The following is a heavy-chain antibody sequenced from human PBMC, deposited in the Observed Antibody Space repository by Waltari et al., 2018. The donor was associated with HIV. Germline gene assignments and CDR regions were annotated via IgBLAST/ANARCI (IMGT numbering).Heavy chain of an antibody. Sequence: LQESGPSLVKASETPSPICDVYFDSPNHYYWNLIRQAPGKEFEWVGYFYSSGSVNYNPALASRVTMSMDSSRKQLSLKLNSVTDADTATYYCARGKTGYSYLDSWGPGTLVTVSS. J-gene: IGHJ4*02. D-gene: IGHD2-15*01. V-gene: IGHV4-59*01. CDR3: ARGKTGYSYLDS. CDR1: FDSPNHYY. CDR2: FYSSGSV.